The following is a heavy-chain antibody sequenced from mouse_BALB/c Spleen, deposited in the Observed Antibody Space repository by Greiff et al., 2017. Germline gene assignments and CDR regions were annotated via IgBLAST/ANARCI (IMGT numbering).Heavy chain of an antibody. J-gene: IGHJ3*01. CDR2: ISSGGSYT. V-gene: IGHV5-6*01. D-gene: IGHD2-1*01. CDR1: GFTFSSYG. Sequence: EVNLVESGGDLVKPGGSLKLSCAASGFTFSSYGMSWVRQTPDKRLEWVATISSGGSYTYYPDSVKGRFTISRDNAKNTLYLQMSSLKSEDTAMYYCARHGRGNYSLAYWGQGTLVTVSA. CDR3: ARHGRGNYSLAY.